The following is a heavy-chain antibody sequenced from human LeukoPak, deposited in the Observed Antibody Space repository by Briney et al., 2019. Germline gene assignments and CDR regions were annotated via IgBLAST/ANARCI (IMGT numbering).Heavy chain of an antibody. D-gene: IGHD2-2*01. J-gene: IGHJ4*02. Sequence: GASVKVSCRASGYTLTAFFMYWVRQAPGQGLEWMGWINPKSGAAIYAQNCQGRVTLTRDTSISTAYMDLSSLRSDDTAIYYCARGRIIPAGVLIDFWGQGTLVTVSS. V-gene: IGHV1-2*02. CDR3: ARGRIIPAGVLIDF. CDR2: INPKSGAA. CDR1: GYTLTAFF.